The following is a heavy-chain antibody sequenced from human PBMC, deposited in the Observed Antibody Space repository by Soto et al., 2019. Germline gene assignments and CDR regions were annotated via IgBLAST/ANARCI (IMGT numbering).Heavy chain of an antibody. CDR1: GYSISSGNY. CDR3: RSSTSCYDESCVDV. J-gene: IGHJ6*02. D-gene: IGHD2-2*01. CDR2: LYHIGST. V-gene: IGHV4-38-2*01. Sequence: SETLSLTCAVSGYSISSGNYWAWIRQPPGRGLEWIGSLYHIGSTHYNTSLKSRVTMSVDTSKNHFSLELSSVTAADTAIYYCRSSTSCYDESCVDVWGQGTMVTVSS.